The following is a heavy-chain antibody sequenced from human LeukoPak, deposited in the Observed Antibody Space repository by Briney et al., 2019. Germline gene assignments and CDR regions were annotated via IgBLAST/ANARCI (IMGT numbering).Heavy chain of an antibody. D-gene: IGHD2-2*01. CDR2: ISAYNGNT. CDR3: ARIAYCGSTSCYVNPHYYYYYMDV. CDR1: GYTFATYA. V-gene: IGHV1-18*01. J-gene: IGHJ6*03. Sequence: ASVKVSCKASGYTFATYALHWVRQAPGQGLEWMGWISAYNGNTNYAQKLQGRVTMTTDTSTSTAYMELRSLRSDDTAVYYCARIAYCGSTSCYVNPHYYYYYMDVWGKGTTVTISS.